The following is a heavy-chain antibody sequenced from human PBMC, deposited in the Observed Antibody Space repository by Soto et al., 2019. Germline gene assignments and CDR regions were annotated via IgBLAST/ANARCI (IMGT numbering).Heavy chain of an antibody. CDR3: ARSAIFGVPGNY. J-gene: IGHJ4*02. V-gene: IGHV1-3*01. Sequence: ASVRVSCKASGYTFTYYAMHWVRQAPGQSLEWMGWINAGNGNTKYSQKFQGRVTITRDTSASTAYMELSSLRFEDTAVYFCARSAIFGVPGNYWGQGTLVTVSS. CDR1: GYTFTYYA. D-gene: IGHD3-3*01. CDR2: INAGNGNT.